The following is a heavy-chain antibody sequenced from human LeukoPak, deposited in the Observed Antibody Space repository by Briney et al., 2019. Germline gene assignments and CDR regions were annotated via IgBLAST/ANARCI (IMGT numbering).Heavy chain of an antibody. J-gene: IGHJ4*02. V-gene: IGHV4-39*01. D-gene: IGHD6-13*01. CDR3: ARIDSSSLDY. CDR1: GGSISSSSYY. Sequence: PSETLSLTCTVSGGSISSSSYYWGWIRQPPGKGLERIGSIYYSGSTYYNPSLKGRVTISVDTSKNQFSLKLSSVTAADTAVYYCARIDSSSLDYWGQGTLVTVSS. CDR2: IYYSGST.